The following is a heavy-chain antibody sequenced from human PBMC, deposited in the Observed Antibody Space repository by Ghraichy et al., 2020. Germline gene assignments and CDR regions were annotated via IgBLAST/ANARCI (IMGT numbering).Heavy chain of an antibody. CDR2: INHSGST. CDR3: ARDVDWNLRTRAFDI. CDR1: GGSFSGYY. V-gene: IGHV4-34*01. Sequence: SETLSLTCAVYGGSFSGYYWSWIRQPPGKGLEWIGEINHSGSTNYNPSLKSRVTISVDTSKNQFSLKLSSVTAADTAVYYCARDVDWNLRTRAFDIWGQGTMVTVSS. D-gene: IGHD1-7*01. J-gene: IGHJ3*02.